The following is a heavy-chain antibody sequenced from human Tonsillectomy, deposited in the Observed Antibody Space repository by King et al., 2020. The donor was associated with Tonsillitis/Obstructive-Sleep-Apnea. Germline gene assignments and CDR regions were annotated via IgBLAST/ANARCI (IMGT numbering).Heavy chain of an antibody. D-gene: IGHD2/OR15-2a*01. CDR2: INPNSGDT. CDR3: ARAAENTDYFDY. Sequence: QLVQSGAEVKKPGASVKVSCKASGYTFTGYYMHWVRQAPGQGLEWVGRINPNSGDTNYAQNFQGRVTVTGDTSINTAYMEGNSLRSDDTAVYYCARAAENTDYFDYWGQGTLVTVSS. CDR1: GYTFTGYY. J-gene: IGHJ4*02. V-gene: IGHV1-2*06.